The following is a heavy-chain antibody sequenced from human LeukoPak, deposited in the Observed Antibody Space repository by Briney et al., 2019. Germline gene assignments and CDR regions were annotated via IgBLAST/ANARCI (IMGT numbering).Heavy chain of an antibody. CDR2: ISSSSSYI. J-gene: IGHJ5*02. CDR1: GFTFSSYS. CDR3: AREESSSWYGGDWFDP. D-gene: IGHD6-13*01. V-gene: IGHV3-21*01. Sequence: GGSLRLSCAASGFTFSSYSMNWVRQAPGKGLEWVSSISSSSSYIYYADSVKGRFTISRDNAKNSLHLQMNSLRAEDTAVYYCAREESSSWYGGDWFDPWGQGTLVTVSS.